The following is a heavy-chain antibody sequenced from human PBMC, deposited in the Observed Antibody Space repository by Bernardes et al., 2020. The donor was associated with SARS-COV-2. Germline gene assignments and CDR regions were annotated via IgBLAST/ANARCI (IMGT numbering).Heavy chain of an antibody. CDR3: ARVHDYIWGTYRSGGMDV. J-gene: IGHJ6*02. V-gene: IGHV5-51*01. CDR1: GYTFSRNW. CDR2: IYPSDSDT. Sequence: GESLKISCKGSGYTFSRNWIVWVRQMPGKGLEWMGIIYPSDSDTRYSPSFQGQVTISADKSMSTTSLQWNSLKASDTATYYCARVHDYIWGTYRSGGMDVWGQGTTVTVSS. D-gene: IGHD3-16*02.